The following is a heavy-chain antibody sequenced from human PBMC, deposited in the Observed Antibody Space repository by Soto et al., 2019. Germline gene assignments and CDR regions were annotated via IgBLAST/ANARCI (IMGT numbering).Heavy chain of an antibody. Sequence: EVQLVESGGGLVQPGGSLRLSCAASGFTFSSYSMNWVRQAPGKGLEWVSYISSSISTIYYADSVKGRFTISRDNAKNSLYLQMNSLRDEDTAVYYCARDPLRWLQSTPPPFFDYWGQGTLVTVSS. J-gene: IGHJ4*02. V-gene: IGHV3-48*02. CDR2: ISSSISTI. CDR3: ARDPLRWLQSTPPPFFDY. D-gene: IGHD5-12*01. CDR1: GFTFSSYS.